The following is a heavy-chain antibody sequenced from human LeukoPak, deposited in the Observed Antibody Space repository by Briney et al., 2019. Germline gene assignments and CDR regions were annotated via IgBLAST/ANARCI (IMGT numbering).Heavy chain of an antibody. CDR2: IGAYNGNT. V-gene: IGHV1-18*01. CDR3: ARESYYYDSSGSYGMDV. J-gene: IGHJ6*02. D-gene: IGHD3-22*01. Sequence: GASVKVSCKASGYTFTSYGISWVRQAPGQGLEWMGWIGAYNGNTNYAQKLQGRVTMTTDTSTSTAYMELRSPRSDDTAVYYCARESYYYDSSGSYGMDVWGQGTTVTVSS. CDR1: GYTFTSYG.